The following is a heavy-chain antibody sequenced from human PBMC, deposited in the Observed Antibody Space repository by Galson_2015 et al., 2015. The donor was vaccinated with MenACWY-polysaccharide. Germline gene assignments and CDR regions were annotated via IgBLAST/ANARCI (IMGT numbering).Heavy chain of an antibody. Sequence: PLRLSCAASGFTFTSYAMSWVRQAPGKGLEWVSAVRSSGTNTYYADPVKGRFTISRDNSKNTLYLQMNSLRAEDTAVYYCAKDSTDFWSVAGRFDHWGQGTLVTVSS. V-gene: IGHV3-23*01. CDR2: VRSSGTNT. CDR1: GFTFTSYA. D-gene: IGHD3-3*01. CDR3: AKDSTDFWSVAGRFDH. J-gene: IGHJ5*02.